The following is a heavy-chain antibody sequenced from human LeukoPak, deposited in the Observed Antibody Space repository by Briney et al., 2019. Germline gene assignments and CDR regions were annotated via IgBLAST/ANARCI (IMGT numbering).Heavy chain of an antibody. CDR2: INAGNGNT. D-gene: IGHD3-10*01. Sequence: ASVNVSCKASGYTFTTYAMHWVRQDPGQRLQWMGWINAGNGNTKYSQKFQGRVTITRNTSISTAYMELSSLRSEDTAVYYCARAPRGFYHYFDYWGQGTLVTVSS. CDR3: ARAPRGFYHYFDY. J-gene: IGHJ4*02. V-gene: IGHV1-3*01. CDR1: GYTFTTYA.